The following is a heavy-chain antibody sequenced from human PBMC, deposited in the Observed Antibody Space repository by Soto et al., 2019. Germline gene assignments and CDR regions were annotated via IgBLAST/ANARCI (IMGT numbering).Heavy chain of an antibody. V-gene: IGHV1-18*01. CDR1: GYTFTNYG. Sequence: QVQLVQSGAEVKKPGASVKVSCKASGYTFTNYGINWVRQAPGQGLEWLGWVSAYNGERRYAQRVKARVIMTTDTSTTAAYMELRSMMSDDTAVYYCSRGTSIPASGDYWGQGPLVTVSS. J-gene: IGHJ4*01. CDR2: VSAYNGER. D-gene: IGHD6-6*01. CDR3: SRGTSIPASGDY.